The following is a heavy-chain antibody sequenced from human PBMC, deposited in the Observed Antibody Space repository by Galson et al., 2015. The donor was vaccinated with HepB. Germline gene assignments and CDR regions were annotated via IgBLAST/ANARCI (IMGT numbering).Heavy chain of an antibody. CDR1: GFTFSSYA. CDR3: AKGGDYDYVWGSYRYPDY. Sequence: SLRLSCAASGFTFSSYAMSWVRQAPGKGLEWVSAISGSGGSTYYADSVKGRFTISRDNSKNTLYLQMNSLRAEDTAVYYCAKGGDYDYVWGSYRYPDYWGQGTLVTVSS. J-gene: IGHJ4*02. CDR2: ISGSGGST. D-gene: IGHD3-16*02. V-gene: IGHV3-23*01.